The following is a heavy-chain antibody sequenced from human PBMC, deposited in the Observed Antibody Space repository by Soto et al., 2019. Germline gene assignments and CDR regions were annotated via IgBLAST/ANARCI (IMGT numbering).Heavy chain of an antibody. J-gene: IGHJ6*03. Sequence: SQTLSLTCDISGESVSSNSAGWNWIRQTPSRGLEWLGRTYYKSKWYYTYAASVKSRITVSPDTSKNQFSLQLTSVTPEDTAVYYCASGSWDAVSSHYYMDVLHDGTPVT. CDR3: ASGSWDAVSSHYYMDV. CDR1: GESVSSNSAG. V-gene: IGHV6-1*01. CDR2: TYYKSKWYY. D-gene: IGHD2-2*01.